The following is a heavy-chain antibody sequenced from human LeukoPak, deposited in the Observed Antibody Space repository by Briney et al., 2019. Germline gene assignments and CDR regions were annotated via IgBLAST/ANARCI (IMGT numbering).Heavy chain of an antibody. Sequence: PGGSLRLSCAASGFTFSSYGMNWVRQAPGKGLEWVGRIKSKTDGGTTDYAAPVKGRFTISRDNSKNTLYLQMNSLKTEDTAVYYCTTERYFDWLSGFLPHTRTDYWGQGTLVTVSS. J-gene: IGHJ4*02. D-gene: IGHD3-9*01. CDR1: GFTFSSYG. V-gene: IGHV3-15*01. CDR3: TTERYFDWLSGFLPHTRTDY. CDR2: IKSKTDGGTT.